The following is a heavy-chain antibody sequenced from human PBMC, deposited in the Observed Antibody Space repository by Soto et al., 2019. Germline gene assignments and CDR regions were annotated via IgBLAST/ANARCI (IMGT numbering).Heavy chain of an antibody. J-gene: IGHJ6*02. CDR3: ARFCGGDCYHYGMAV. V-gene: IGHV1-46*01. CDR1: GYTFTSYY. D-gene: IGHD2-21*01. Sequence: ASVKVSCKASGYTFTSYYMHWVRQAPGQGLEWMGIINPSGGSTSYAQKFQGRVTMTRDTSTSTVYMELSSLRSEDTAVYYCARFCGGDCYHYGMAVWGQGTTVTVSS. CDR2: INPSGGST.